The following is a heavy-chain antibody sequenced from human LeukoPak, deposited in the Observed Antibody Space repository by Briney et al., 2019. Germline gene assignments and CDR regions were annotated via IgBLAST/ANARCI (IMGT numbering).Heavy chain of an antibody. CDR2: ISYDGSNK. CDR3: ARVGGYQLLFRYYYYYYYGMDV. V-gene: IGHV3-30*03. CDR1: GFTFSSYG. D-gene: IGHD2-2*01. Sequence: GGSLRLSCAASGFTFSSYGMHWVRQAPGKGLEWVAVISYDGSNKYYADSVKGRFTISRDNSKNTLYLQMNSLRAEDTAVYYCARVGGYQLLFRYYYYYYYGMDVWGQGTTVTVSS. J-gene: IGHJ6*02.